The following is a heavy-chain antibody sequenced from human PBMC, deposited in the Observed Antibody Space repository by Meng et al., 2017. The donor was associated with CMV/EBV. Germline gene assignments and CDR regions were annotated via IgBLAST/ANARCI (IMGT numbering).Heavy chain of an antibody. J-gene: IGHJ4*02. Sequence: QIPVTDSGPTLVKPTQALTLTCTFSGISISTSGVGVGWIRQPPGKALEWLALIYWDDDKRYSPSLKSRLTITKDTSKNQVVLTMTNMDPVDIATYYCARIAAAGRFDYWGQGTLVTVSS. CDR3: ARIAAAGRFDY. V-gene: IGHV2-5*02. CDR2: IYWDDDK. CDR1: GISISTSGVG. D-gene: IGHD6-13*01.